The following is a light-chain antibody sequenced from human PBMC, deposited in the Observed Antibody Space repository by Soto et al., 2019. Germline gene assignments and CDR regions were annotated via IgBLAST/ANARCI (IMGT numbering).Light chain of an antibody. J-gene: IGKJ1*01. V-gene: IGKV1-39*01. Sequence: DIQMTQSPSTLSASVGDRVTITCRASQSISSYLNWYQQKPGKAPNLLIYAASSLQSGVPSRFSGSGSGTDFTLTISSLQPEDVATYYCQQSYSTPLTFCQGTKVDIK. CDR2: AAS. CDR1: QSISSY. CDR3: QQSYSTPLT.